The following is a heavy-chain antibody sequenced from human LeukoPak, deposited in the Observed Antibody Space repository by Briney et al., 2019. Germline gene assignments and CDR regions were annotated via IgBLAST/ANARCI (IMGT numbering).Heavy chain of an antibody. V-gene: IGHV1-8*01. Sequence: ASVKVSCKASGYTFTSYDINWVRQATGQGLEWMGWMNPNSGNTGYAQKFQGRVTMTRNTSISTAYMELSSLRSEDTAVYYCARFEYYYDSSGYYYVRYFQHWGQGTLVTVSS. CDR1: GYTFTSYD. CDR2: MNPNSGNT. D-gene: IGHD3-22*01. J-gene: IGHJ1*01. CDR3: ARFEYYYDSSGYYYVRYFQH.